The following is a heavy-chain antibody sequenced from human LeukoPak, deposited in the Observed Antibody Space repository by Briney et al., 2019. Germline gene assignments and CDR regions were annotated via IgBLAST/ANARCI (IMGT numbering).Heavy chain of an antibody. D-gene: IGHD6-19*01. CDR2: INHSGST. J-gene: IGHJ4*02. CDR3: ARNVAPGQWLVPYYFDY. Sequence: PSETLSLTCAVYGGSFSGYYWSWIRQPPGKGLEWIGEINHSGSTNYNPSLTSRVTISVDTSKNQFSLKLSSVTAADTAVYYCARNVAPGQWLVPYYFDYWGQGTLVTVSS. CDR1: GGSFSGYY. V-gene: IGHV4-34*01.